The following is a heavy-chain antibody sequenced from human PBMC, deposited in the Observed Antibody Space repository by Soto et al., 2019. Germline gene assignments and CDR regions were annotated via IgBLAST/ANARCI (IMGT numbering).Heavy chain of an antibody. Sequence: PGGSLRLSCAASGFTFSSYWMHWVRQAPGKGLVWVSRINSDGSSTGNADSVKGRFTISRDNAKNTLYLQMNSLRGEDTAVYYCAREGVAGTWGKWFDPWGQGTLVTVSS. D-gene: IGHD3-16*01. CDR2: INSDGSST. CDR1: GFTFSSYW. J-gene: IGHJ5*02. CDR3: AREGVAGTWGKWFDP. V-gene: IGHV3-74*01.